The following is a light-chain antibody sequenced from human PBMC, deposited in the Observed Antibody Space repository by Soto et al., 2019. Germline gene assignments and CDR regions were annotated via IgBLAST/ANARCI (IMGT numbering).Light chain of an antibody. CDR2: DVS. CDR3: QHTTYCT. V-gene: IGKV1-5*01. CDR1: SSKW. J-gene: IGKJ2*02. Sequence: DIQMTQSPSTLAASVGDTVTMTCRSSSKWLAWYQKKQGKAPKLLIYDVSNLERGVPPRFSGSTSGAESTLTITGLQPDDLGTYYCQHTTYCTFGQGTKVDIK.